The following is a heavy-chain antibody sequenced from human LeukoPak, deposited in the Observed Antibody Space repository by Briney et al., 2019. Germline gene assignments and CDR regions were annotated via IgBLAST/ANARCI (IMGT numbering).Heavy chain of an antibody. Sequence: SETLSLTCTVSGGSISSGGYYWSWIRQHPGKGLEWIGYIYYSGSTYYNPSLKSRVTISIDTSKNQFSLKLTSVTAADTAVYYCARISCSSNNCYPVGAFDIWGQGTMVTVSS. CDR3: ARISCSSNNCYPVGAFDI. V-gene: IGHV4-31*03. CDR2: IYYSGST. CDR1: GGSISSGGYY. J-gene: IGHJ3*02. D-gene: IGHD2-2*01.